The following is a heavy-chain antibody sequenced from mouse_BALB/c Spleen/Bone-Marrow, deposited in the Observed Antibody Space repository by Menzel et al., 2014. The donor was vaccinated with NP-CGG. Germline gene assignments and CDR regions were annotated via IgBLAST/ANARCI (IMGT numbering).Heavy chain of an antibody. Sequence: DVHLVESGPGLVKPSQSLSLTCSVTGFSITSGFYWNWIRQFPGDKLEWMGYISYDGSNNYNPSLKNRISVTRDTSKNQFFLKLNSVTTEDTATYYCAREGYYGSDAMEYWGQGTSVTVSS. CDR1: GFSITSGFY. CDR3: AREGYYGSDAMEY. J-gene: IGHJ4*01. V-gene: IGHV3-6*02. CDR2: ISYDGSN. D-gene: IGHD1-1*01.